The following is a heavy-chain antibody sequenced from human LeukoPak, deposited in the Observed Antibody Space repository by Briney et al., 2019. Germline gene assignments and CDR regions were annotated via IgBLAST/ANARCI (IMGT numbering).Heavy chain of an antibody. CDR3: ARGPYQSYSSSRGDY. J-gene: IGHJ4*02. Sequence: PGGSLRLSCAASGFTFSSYWMHWVRQAPGKGLVWVSRINSDGSSTSYADSVKGRFTISRDNAMNTLYLQMNSLRAEDTAVYYCARGPYQSYSSSRGDYWGQGTLVTVSS. CDR2: INSDGSST. CDR1: GFTFSSYW. D-gene: IGHD1-26*01. V-gene: IGHV3-74*01.